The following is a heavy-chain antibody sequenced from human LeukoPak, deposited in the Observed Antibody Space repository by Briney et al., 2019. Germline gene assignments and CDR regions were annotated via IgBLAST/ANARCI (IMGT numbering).Heavy chain of an antibody. V-gene: IGHV3-53*01. D-gene: IGHD4-17*01. CDR3: ARDSPQYYGEIPA. CDR1: GFTVSSNY. Sequence: GGSLRLSCAASGFTVSSNYMSWVRQAPGKGLEWVSVIYSGGSTYYADSVKGRFTISRDNSKNTLYLQMNSLRAEDTAVYYCARDSPQYYGEIPAWGQGTLVTVSS. CDR2: IYSGGST. J-gene: IGHJ4*02.